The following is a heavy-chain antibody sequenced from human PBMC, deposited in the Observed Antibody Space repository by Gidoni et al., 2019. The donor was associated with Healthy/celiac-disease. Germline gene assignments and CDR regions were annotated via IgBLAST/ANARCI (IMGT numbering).Heavy chain of an antibody. V-gene: IGHV1-46*01. D-gene: IGHD6-13*01. Sequence: QVQLVQSGAEVKKPGASVTVSCKASGYTFTSYYMHWVRQAPGKGLEWMGIINPSGGSTSYAQKVQGRVTMTRDTSTSTVYMELSSLRSEDTAVYYCASLEPRQDSSSWYFGFVASSYGMDVWGQGTTVTVSS. J-gene: IGHJ6*02. CDR1: GYTFTSYY. CDR3: ASLEPRQDSSSWYFGFVASSYGMDV. CDR2: INPSGGST.